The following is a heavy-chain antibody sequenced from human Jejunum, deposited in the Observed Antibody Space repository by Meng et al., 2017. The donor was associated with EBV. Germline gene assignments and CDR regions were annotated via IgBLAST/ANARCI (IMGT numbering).Heavy chain of an antibody. CDR3: ARLGGYASGTYYPIDP. Sequence: QGQRQQWGAGLLKPSETLSLTCAVYGGSFSDYSWTWIRQPPGKGLEWIGEINHGGGAIYNPSLKSRVTISVDTSKNQFSLKLSSVTAADTAVYYCARLGGYASGTYYPIDPWGQGTLVTVSS. J-gene: IGHJ5*02. CDR2: INHGGGA. CDR1: GGSFSDYS. V-gene: IGHV4-34*01. D-gene: IGHD3-10*01.